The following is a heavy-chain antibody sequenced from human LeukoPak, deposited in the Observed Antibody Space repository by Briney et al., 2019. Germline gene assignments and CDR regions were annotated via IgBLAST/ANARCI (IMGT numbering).Heavy chain of an antibody. D-gene: IGHD3-22*01. CDR3: AKGDYYDSSGYPQIAFGI. CDR2: ISGSGGST. CDR1: GFTFSSYA. Sequence: GGLRLSCAASGFTFSSYAMSWVRQAPGKGLEWVSAISGSGGSTYYADSVKGRFTISRDNSKNTLYLQMNSLRAEDTAVYYCAKGDYYDSSGYPQIAFGIWGQGTMVTVSS. V-gene: IGHV3-23*01. J-gene: IGHJ3*02.